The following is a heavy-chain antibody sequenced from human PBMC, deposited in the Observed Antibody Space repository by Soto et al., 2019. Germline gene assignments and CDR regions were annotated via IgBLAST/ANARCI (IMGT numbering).Heavy chain of an antibody. D-gene: IGHD2-2*01. J-gene: IGHJ3*02. CDR2: ITPYNGNT. Sequence: QVQLVQSGVEVKKPGASVKVSCKASGYNFSTHGLTWVRQAPGQGLEWMGWITPYNGNTNYAQNFLGRVTISTDPSTKSGFMEVRSLRPHDTAVYSCARFRDCSGSRCAPSFGFDIWGQGTMVTVSS. CDR3: ARFRDCSGSRCAPSFGFDI. CDR1: GYNFSTHG. V-gene: IGHV1-18*01.